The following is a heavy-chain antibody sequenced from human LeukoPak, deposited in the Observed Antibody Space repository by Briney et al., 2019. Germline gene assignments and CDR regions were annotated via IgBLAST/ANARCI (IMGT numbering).Heavy chain of an antibody. CDR1: GYTFTGYY. Sequence: ASVKVSCKASGYTFTGYYMHWVRQAPGQGLEWMGWINPNSGGTNYAQRFQGRVTMTRDTSISTAYMEPSRLGSDDTAVYYCARVRSGYLYYFDYWGQGTLVTVSS. J-gene: IGHJ4*02. CDR3: ARVRSGYLYYFDY. CDR2: INPNSGGT. D-gene: IGHD5-12*01. V-gene: IGHV1-2*02.